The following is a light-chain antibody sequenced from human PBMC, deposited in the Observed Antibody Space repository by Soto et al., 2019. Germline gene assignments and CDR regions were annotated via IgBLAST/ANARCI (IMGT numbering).Light chain of an antibody. Sequence: QSALTQPASVSGSPGQSITISCTGTSSDVGSYNLVSWYQQHPGKAHKLMIYEGSKRPSGVSNRLSGSKSGKTASLTISGLQVEDEADYYCCSYAGSSTYVFGTGTKVTVL. CDR1: SSDVGSYNL. CDR2: EGS. V-gene: IGLV2-23*01. CDR3: CSYAGSSTYV. J-gene: IGLJ1*01.